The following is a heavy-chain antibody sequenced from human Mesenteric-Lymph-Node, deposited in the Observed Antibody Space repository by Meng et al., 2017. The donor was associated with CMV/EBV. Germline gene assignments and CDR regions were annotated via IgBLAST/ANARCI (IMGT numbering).Heavy chain of an antibody. CDR1: GFTIDGYA. D-gene: IGHD6-6*01. CDR2: ITWNSGRI. CDR3: AKDIRIAARGLYNDMDV. Sequence: SLKISCTASGFTIDGYAMHWVRQAPGKGLEWVSGITWNSGRIGYADSMKGRFTISRDNAKNSLYLQMNSLRAEDTALYYCAKDIRIAARGLYNDMDVWGQGTTVTVSS. V-gene: IGHV3-9*01. J-gene: IGHJ6*02.